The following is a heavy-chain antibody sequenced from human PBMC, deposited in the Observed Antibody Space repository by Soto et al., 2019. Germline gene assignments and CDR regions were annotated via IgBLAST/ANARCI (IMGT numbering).Heavy chain of an antibody. Sequence: PGGSLRLSCAASGFTFSDYAMTWVRQAPGKGLGWVSAISGGGVRTYYVDSVKGRFTISRDNSKNTLYLAMNSLRAEDTAIYFCAKDRVTTVTEYYDYWGQGTLVTVSS. CDR2: ISGGGVRT. D-gene: IGHD4-17*01. V-gene: IGHV3-23*01. CDR3: AKDRVTTVTEYYDY. J-gene: IGHJ4*02. CDR1: GFTFSDYA.